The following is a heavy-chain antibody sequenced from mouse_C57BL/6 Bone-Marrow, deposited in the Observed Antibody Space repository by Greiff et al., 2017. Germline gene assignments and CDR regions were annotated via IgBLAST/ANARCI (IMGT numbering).Heavy chain of an antibody. Sequence: VHVKQSGPVLVKPGASVKMSCKASGYTFTDYYMNWVKQSHGKSLEWIGDITPYNGGTGYTRKVKGKATLTVDKSSSTAYMELTSLTSEASAVYYCAGPDSGYWGQGTTLTVSS. CDR1: GYTFTDYY. CDR2: ITPYNGGT. D-gene: IGHD3-2*02. V-gene: IGHV1-19*01. CDR3: AGPDSGY. J-gene: IGHJ2*01.